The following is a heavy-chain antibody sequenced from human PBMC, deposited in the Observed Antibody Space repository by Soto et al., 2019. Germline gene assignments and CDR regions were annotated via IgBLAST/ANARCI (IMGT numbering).Heavy chain of an antibody. D-gene: IGHD3-9*01. J-gene: IGHJ4*02. V-gene: IGHV3-72*01. CDR3: SSPHRRATDWSYF. CDR1: GFTFSDHY. CDR2: IRNKRNGYLT. Sequence: EVQLVESGGGLVQPGGSLRLSCAASGFTFSDHYMDWVRQAPGKGLEWVGRIRNKRNGYLTEYAASVQGRFTVSRDDSSKSLFLQMNTLNTESTALYFCSSPHRRATDWSYFWGQGTLVTVSS.